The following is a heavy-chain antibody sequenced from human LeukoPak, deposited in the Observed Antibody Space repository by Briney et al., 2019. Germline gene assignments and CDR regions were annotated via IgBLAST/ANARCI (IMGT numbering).Heavy chain of an antibody. V-gene: IGHV4-34*01. Sequence: SETLSLTCAVYGGSFSGYYWSWIRQPPGKGLEWIGEINHSGSTNYNLSLKSRVTISVDTSKNQFSLKLSSVTAADTAVYYCARAVRQVYKDWGQGTMVTVSS. CDR2: INHSGST. D-gene: IGHD1-1*01. CDR1: GGSFSGYY. CDR3: ARAVRQVYKD. J-gene: IGHJ3*01.